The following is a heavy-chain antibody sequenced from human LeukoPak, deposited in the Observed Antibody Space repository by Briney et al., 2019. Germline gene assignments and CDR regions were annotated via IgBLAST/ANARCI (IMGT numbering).Heavy chain of an antibody. J-gene: IGHJ4*02. CDR2: FDPEDGET. V-gene: IGHV1-24*01. CDR1: GYTLTELS. D-gene: IGHD3-22*01. CDR3: ATVSSSGYYGGFDY. Sequence: GASVKVSCKVSGYTLTELSMHWVRQAPGTGLEWMGGFDPEDGETIYAQKFQSRVTMTEDTSTDTAYMEQSSLRSEDTAVYYCATVSSSGYYGGFDYWGQGTLVTVSS.